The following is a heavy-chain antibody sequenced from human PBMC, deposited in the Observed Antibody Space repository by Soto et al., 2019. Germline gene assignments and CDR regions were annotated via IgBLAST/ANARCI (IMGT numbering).Heavy chain of an antibody. Sequence: QVQLQESGPGLVKASQILSLTCTVSGGSISRGGNYWSWIRQHPEKGLEWIGYIYYSGSTYYNPSLKSRVTISADTSKNQFSLKLTSVTAADSAVYYCARVPGLGLGAIYTGFDYWGQGTLVTVSS. D-gene: IGHD2-21*01. J-gene: IGHJ4*02. V-gene: IGHV4-31*03. CDR1: GGSISRGGNY. CDR3: ARVPGLGLGAIYTGFDY. CDR2: IYYSGST.